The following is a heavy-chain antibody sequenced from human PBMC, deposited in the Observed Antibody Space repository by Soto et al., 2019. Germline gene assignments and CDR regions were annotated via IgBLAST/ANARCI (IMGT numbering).Heavy chain of an antibody. J-gene: IGHJ4*01. CDR1: GFTFSSYW. V-gene: IGHV3-7*01. Sequence: GGSLRLSCAASGFTFSSYWMRWVRQAPGKGLEWVANIKQDGSEKYYVDSVKGRFTLSRDNAQNSLQLQMNSLRTEDTAIYFCARVAYGNGWIFDHWGQGTLVTVSS. CDR2: IKQDGSEK. CDR3: ARVAYGNGWIFDH. D-gene: IGHD6-19*01.